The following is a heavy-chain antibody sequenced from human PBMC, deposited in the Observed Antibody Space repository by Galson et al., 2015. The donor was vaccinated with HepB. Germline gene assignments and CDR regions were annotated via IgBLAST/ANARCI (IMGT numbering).Heavy chain of an antibody. CDR2: FDPEDGET. J-gene: IGHJ6*02. V-gene: IGHV1-24*01. D-gene: IGHD6-13*01. CDR1: GYTLTELS. CDR3: ATGHALSQQLGYYYYGMDV. Sequence: SVKVSCKVSGYTLTELSMHWVRQAPGKGLEWMGGFDPEDGETIYAQKFQGRVTMTEDTSTDTAYMELSSLRSEDTAVYYCATGHALSQQLGYYYYGMDVWGQGTTVTVSS.